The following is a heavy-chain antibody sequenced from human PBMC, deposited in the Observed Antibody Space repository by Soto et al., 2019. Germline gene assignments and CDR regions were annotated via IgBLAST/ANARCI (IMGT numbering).Heavy chain of an antibody. D-gene: IGHD2-15*01. J-gene: IGHJ4*02. V-gene: IGHV1-69*02. CDR2: IIPILGLA. CDR1: GGTFSSYT. CDR3: ALFNIVVVVAATREFDY. Sequence: QVQLVQSGAEVKKPGSSVTVSCKASGGTFSSYTISWVRQAPGQGLEWMGRIIPILGLANYAQKFQGRVTITADKSTSTAYMELSSLRSEDTAVYYCALFNIVVVVAATREFDYWGQGTLVTVSS.